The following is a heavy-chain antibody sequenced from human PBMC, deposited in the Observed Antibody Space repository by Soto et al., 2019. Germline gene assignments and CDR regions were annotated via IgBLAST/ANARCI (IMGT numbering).Heavy chain of an antibody. CDR2: MNPNSGNT. V-gene: IGHV1-8*01. CDR1: GYTFTSYD. D-gene: IGHD1-26*01. J-gene: IGHJ4*02. Sequence: GASVKVSCKASGYTFTSYDINWVRQATGQGLEWMGWMNPNSGNTGYAQKFQGRVTMTRNTSISTAYMELSSVTAADTAVYYCASIYSGSSHLRYWGQGTLVTVSS. CDR3: ASIYSGSSHLRY.